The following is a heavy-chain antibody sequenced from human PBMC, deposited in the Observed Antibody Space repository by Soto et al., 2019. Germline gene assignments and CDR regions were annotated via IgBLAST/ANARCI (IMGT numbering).Heavy chain of an antibody. CDR3: ARDLPPSYDSSGYSVFDI. Sequence: SETLSLTCSVSGGSISSYYWSWIRQSPGKGLEWIGYIYSSGSTNYNPSLKSRVTISVDTSKNQFSLKLSSVTAADTAVYYCARDLPPSYDSSGYSVFDIWGQGAMVTVSS. D-gene: IGHD3-22*01. J-gene: IGHJ3*02. V-gene: IGHV4-59*01. CDR1: GGSISSYY. CDR2: IYSSGST.